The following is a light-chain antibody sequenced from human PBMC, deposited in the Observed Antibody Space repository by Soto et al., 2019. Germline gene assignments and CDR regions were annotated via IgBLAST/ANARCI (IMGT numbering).Light chain of an antibody. Sequence: DIQMTQSPSSLSASVGDRVTITCRASQSISSYLNWYQQKPGKAPKLLIYAASSLQSGVPSRFSGSGSGTDVTLTISSLQPEDFATYYCQQSYSTSITFGPGTKVDIK. CDR3: QQSYSTSIT. CDR2: AAS. CDR1: QSISSY. J-gene: IGKJ3*01. V-gene: IGKV1-39*01.